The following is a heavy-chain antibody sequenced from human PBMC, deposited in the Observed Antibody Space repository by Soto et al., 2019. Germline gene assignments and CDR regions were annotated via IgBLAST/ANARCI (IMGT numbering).Heavy chain of an antibody. V-gene: IGHV2-5*02. CDR1: GFSLTSNDVG. Sequence: QITLKESGPTLVKPTQTLTLTCTFSGFSLTSNDVGVGWIRQPPGKALEWLALIYWDDDKRYSPSLKSRLTITKDTSKNQVVLRMTNMDPVDTATYYCAPSRYSRSSFDYWGQGTLVTVSS. CDR3: APSRYSRSSFDY. CDR2: IYWDDDK. D-gene: IGHD6-6*01. J-gene: IGHJ4*02.